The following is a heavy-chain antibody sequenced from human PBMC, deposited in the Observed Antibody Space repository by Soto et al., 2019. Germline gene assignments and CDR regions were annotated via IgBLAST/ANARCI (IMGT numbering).Heavy chain of an antibody. CDR1: GSTFSSYA. CDR2: ISGSGGST. CDR3: ANRDSSMVTRYYYGMDV. D-gene: IGHD5-18*01. V-gene: IGHV3-23*01. J-gene: IGHJ6*02. Sequence: EVQLLESGGGLVQPGGSLRLSCAASGSTFSSYAMSWVRRPPGKGLEWAPAISGSGGSTYYADSVKGRFTISRDNSKNTLYLQMNSLRDEDTAVYYCANRDSSMVTRYYYGMDVWGQGTTVTVSS.